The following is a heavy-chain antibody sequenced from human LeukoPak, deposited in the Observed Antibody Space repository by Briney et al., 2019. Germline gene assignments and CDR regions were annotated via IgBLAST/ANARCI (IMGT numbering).Heavy chain of an antibody. D-gene: IGHD6-6*01. Sequence: GGSLRLSCTASGFTFSSYWMSWVRQAPGKGLEWVANIKQDGSEKYYVDSVKGRFTISRDNAKNTLYLQMNSLRAEDTAVYYCARGGYSSSSGEWLDYWGQGTLVTVSS. V-gene: IGHV3-7*03. CDR2: IKQDGSEK. CDR1: GFTFSSYW. CDR3: ARGGYSSSSGEWLDY. J-gene: IGHJ4*02.